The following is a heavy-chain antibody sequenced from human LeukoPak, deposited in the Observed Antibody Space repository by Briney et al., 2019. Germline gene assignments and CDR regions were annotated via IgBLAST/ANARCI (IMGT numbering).Heavy chain of an antibody. CDR3: ARHVGVGSFVDY. J-gene: IGHJ4*02. CDR1: GGSINRYY. V-gene: IGHV4-39*01. Sequence: PSETLSLTCTVSGGSINRYYWGWIRQPPGKGLEWIGSIYYSGSAYYNPSLRSRVTISVDTSKNQFSLMLSSLTAADTSMYYCARHVGVGSFVDYWGQGTLVTVSS. CDR2: IYYSGSA. D-gene: IGHD1-26*01.